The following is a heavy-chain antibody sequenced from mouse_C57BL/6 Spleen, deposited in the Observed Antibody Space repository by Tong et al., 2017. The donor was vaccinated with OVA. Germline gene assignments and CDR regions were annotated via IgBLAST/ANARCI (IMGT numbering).Heavy chain of an antibody. CDR3: RRRERNEENGFVN. CDR1: GFTFSSYG. V-gene: IGHV5-6*01. CDR2: ISYGGGYT. Sequence: EVQLQESGGDLVKPGGSLKVSCAASGFTFSSYGMSWVRQTPDKRLEWVASISYGGGYTYYPDSLKGRFTISRDNAKNTMYLKMSRLKSEDSAMYYCRRRERNEENGFVNWGQGTLVTVSA. J-gene: IGHJ3*01.